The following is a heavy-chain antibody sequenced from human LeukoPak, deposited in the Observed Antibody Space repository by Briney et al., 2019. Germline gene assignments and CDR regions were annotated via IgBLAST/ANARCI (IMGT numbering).Heavy chain of an antibody. J-gene: IGHJ4*02. CDR1: GFTFSSYG. D-gene: IGHD4-17*01. CDR3: ARGSTTVTTFFDY. V-gene: IGHV3-48*01. Sequence: GGSLRLFCAASGFTFSSYGMTWVRQAPGKGLEWVSYISSSSSTIYYADSVKGRFTISRDNAKNSLYLQMNNLRAEDTAVYYCARGSTTVTTFFDYWGQGTLVTVSS. CDR2: ISSSSSTI.